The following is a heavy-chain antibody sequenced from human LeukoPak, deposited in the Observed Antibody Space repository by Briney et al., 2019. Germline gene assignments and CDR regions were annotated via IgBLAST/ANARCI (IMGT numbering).Heavy chain of an antibody. CDR3: ARDRGLEGYGDYLGGNY. V-gene: IGHV3-21*01. Sequence: GGSLRLSCAASGFTFNSYSINWVRQAPGKGLEWVSSISSSSSYIYYADSVKGRFTISRDNAKNSLYLQMNSLRAEDTAVYYCARDRGLEGYGDYLGGNYWGQGILVTVSS. CDR2: ISSSSSYI. D-gene: IGHD4-17*01. J-gene: IGHJ4*02. CDR1: GFTFNSYS.